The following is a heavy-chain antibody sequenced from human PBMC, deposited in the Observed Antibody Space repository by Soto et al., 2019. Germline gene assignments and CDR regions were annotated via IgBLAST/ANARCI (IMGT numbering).Heavy chain of an antibody. V-gene: IGHV3-11*01. J-gene: IGHJ4*02. CDR1: GFTFSDYY. CDR2: ISNSGNTI. CDR3: ARDLVVAATPFDY. D-gene: IGHD2-15*01. Sequence: QVQLVESGGGLGKPGGCLRLSCAASGFTFSDYYMSWIRQAPGKGQEWGSYISNSGNTIYYADSVKGRFTISRDNAKNSLYLQMNSLRAEDTAVYYCARDLVVAATPFDYWGQGTLVTVSS.